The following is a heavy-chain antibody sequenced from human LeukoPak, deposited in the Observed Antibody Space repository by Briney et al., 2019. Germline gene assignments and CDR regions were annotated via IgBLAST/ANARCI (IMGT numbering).Heavy chain of an antibody. J-gene: IGHJ4*02. CDR2: INWNGGST. V-gene: IGHV3-20*04. CDR3: ARGMRYSSGWYYFDY. CDR1: GFTFDDYG. Sequence: PGGSLRLSCAASGFTFDDYGMSWVRQAPGKGLEWVAGINWNGGSTGYADSVKGRFTISRDNAKNSLYLQMNSLRAEDTALYYCARGMRYSSGWYYFDYWGQGTLVTVSS. D-gene: IGHD6-19*01.